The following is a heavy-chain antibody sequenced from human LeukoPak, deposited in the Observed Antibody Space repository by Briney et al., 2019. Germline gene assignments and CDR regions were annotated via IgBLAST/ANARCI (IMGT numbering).Heavy chain of an antibody. V-gene: IGHV1-2*02. CDR1: GYTFTGYY. CDR3: ARDVPTTEAVEDFDY. Sequence: ASVKVSCKASGYTFTGYYMHWVRQAPGQGLEWMGWINPNSGGTNYAQKFQGRVTMTRDTSISTAYMELSRLRSDDTAVYYCARDVPTTEAVEDFDYWGQGTLVTVSS. D-gene: IGHD4-17*01. J-gene: IGHJ4*02. CDR2: INPNSGGT.